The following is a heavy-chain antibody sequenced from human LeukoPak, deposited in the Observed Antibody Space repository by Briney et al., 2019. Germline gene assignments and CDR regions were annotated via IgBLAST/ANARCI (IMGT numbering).Heavy chain of an antibody. V-gene: IGHV3-7*01. CDR2: IKQDGSER. CDR3: ARDSAAYMYGFVGF. Sequence: GGSLRLSCAASGFTFSSYWMSWVRQAPGKGLEWVANIKQDGSERYYVDSVKGRFTISRDNAKNSLYLQMNSLRAEDTAVYYCARDSAAYMYGFVGFWGQGTLVTVSS. CDR1: GFTFSSYW. J-gene: IGHJ4*02. D-gene: IGHD3-10*01.